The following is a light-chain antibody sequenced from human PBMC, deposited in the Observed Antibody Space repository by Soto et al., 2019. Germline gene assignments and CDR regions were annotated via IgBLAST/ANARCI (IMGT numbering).Light chain of an antibody. CDR1: QSVLYSSNNKNY. CDR3: QQYCSGRT. CDR2: WES. J-gene: IGKJ1*01. Sequence: DIVMTQSPDSLAVSLGERATINCKSSQSVLYSSNNKNYLAWYQQKPGRPPKLLIYWESTRESGVPDRFSGSGSGTDYTLTISSLQAEDVAVYYCQQYCSGRTFGQGTKVDIK. V-gene: IGKV4-1*01.